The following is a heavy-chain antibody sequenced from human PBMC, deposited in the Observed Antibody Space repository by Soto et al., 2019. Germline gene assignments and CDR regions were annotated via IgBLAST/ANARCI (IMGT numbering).Heavy chain of an antibody. D-gene: IGHD2-2*01. CDR1: GGSISSSSYY. V-gene: IGHV4-39*01. J-gene: IGHJ6*02. Sequence: SETLSLTCTVSGGSISSSSYYWGWIRQPPGKGLEWIGSIYYSGSTYYNPSLKSRVTISVDTSKNQFSLKLSSVTAADTAVYYCARQGDPGLVPYGMDVWGQGTTVTVSS. CDR3: ARQGDPGLVPYGMDV. CDR2: IYYSGST.